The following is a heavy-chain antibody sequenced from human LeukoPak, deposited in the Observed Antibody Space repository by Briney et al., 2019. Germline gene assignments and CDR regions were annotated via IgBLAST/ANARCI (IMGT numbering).Heavy chain of an antibody. J-gene: IGHJ4*02. D-gene: IGHD6-13*01. CDR3: ARGLRVAAAGLRL. Sequence: SETLSLTCAVYGGSFSGYYWSWIRQAPGKGLEWIGEINHSGSTNYNPSLKSRVTISVDTSRNQFSLKLSSVTAADTAVYYCARGLRVAAAGLRLWGQGTLVTVSS. CDR1: GGSFSGYY. V-gene: IGHV4-34*01. CDR2: INHSGST.